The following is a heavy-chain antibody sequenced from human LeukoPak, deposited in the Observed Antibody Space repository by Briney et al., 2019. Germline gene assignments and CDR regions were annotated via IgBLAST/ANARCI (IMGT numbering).Heavy chain of an antibody. J-gene: IGHJ4*02. CDR1: GGSISSSSYY. V-gene: IGHV4-39*07. CDR2: IYYSGRN. Sequence: SETLSLTCTVSGGSISSSSYYWGWIRQPPGKGLECIGSIYYSGRNYYNPSLKSRVTISVDTSKNQFSLKLSSVTAADTAVYYCARSTDYFDYWGQGTLVTVS. CDR3: ARSTDYFDY.